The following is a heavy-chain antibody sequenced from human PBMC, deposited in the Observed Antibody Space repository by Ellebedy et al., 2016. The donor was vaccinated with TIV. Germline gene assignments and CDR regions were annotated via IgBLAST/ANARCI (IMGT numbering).Heavy chain of an antibody. CDR1: GGSISNSDYY. CDR2: IYYSGST. D-gene: IGHD3-16*01. V-gene: IGHV4-39*07. CDR3: ASGHRGISFGI. Sequence: MPSETLSLTCTVSGGSISNSDYYWDWIRQPPGKGLEWIGSIYYSGSTYYNPSLKSRVTISVDTSKNQFSLNLSSVTAADTAVYYCASGHRGISFGIWGQGTMVTVSS. J-gene: IGHJ3*02.